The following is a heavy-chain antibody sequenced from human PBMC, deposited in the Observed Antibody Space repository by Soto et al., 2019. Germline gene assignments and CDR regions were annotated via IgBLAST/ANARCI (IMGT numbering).Heavy chain of an antibody. Sequence: SETLSLTCTVSGGSISSGGYYWSWIRQHPGKGLEWIGYIYYSGSTYYNPSLKSRVTISVDTSKNQFSLKLSSVTAADTAVYYCARESGEADYYMDVWGKGTTVTVSS. D-gene: IGHD2-21*01. CDR1: GGSISSGGYY. J-gene: IGHJ6*03. CDR3: ARESGEADYYMDV. V-gene: IGHV4-31*03. CDR2: IYYSGST.